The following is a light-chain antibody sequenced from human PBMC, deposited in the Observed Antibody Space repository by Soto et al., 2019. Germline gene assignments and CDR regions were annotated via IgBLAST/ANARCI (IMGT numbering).Light chain of an antibody. Sequence: QSVLTQPAALSGSPGQSITISCTGTSSDVGIYNYVSWYQQHPGKAPKLMIYEVTNRPSGVSNRFSGSRSGNTASLTISGLQAEDEDDYYCSSYTGSTNYVFGTGTKVTVL. V-gene: IGLV2-14*01. CDR3: SSYTGSTNYV. J-gene: IGLJ1*01. CDR1: SSDVGIYNY. CDR2: EVT.